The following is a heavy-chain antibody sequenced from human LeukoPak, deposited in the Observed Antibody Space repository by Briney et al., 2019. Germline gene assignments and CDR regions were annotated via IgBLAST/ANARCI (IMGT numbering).Heavy chain of an antibody. CDR3: ARIAAPGNRRLNF. Sequence: ASVNVSCEPSGYTFTTYDIKRVRQAAGPGLEWMGWRNPNSGNTGNAQKFQGRVTMTRNTAISTAYMELTSLTSEDTAVYFCARIAAPGNRRLNFWGQGTLVTVSS. CDR1: GYTFTTYD. D-gene: IGHD6-13*01. CDR2: RNPNSGNT. V-gene: IGHV1-8*01. J-gene: IGHJ4*02.